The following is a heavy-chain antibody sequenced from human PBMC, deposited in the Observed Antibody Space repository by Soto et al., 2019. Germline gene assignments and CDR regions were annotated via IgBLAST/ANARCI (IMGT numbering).Heavy chain of an antibody. V-gene: IGHV3-49*04. CDR1: GFTFRDHG. CDR3: AKDSGIPDFGAVIHAFDV. D-gene: IGHD3-3*01. CDR2: IRSNRFGATT. J-gene: IGHJ3*01. Sequence: GGSLRLSCTGSGFTFRDHGLSWVRQAPGKGLEWLGFIRSNRFGATTEIAASVKGRFSISRDDSNITAYLQMNSLQSEDTAVYYCAKDSGIPDFGAVIHAFDVWGQGTPVTVSS.